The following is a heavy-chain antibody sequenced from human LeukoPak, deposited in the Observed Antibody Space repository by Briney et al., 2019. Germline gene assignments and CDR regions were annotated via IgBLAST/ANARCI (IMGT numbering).Heavy chain of an antibody. CDR3: AREYEEVTMVRGALDY. D-gene: IGHD3-10*01. CDR1: GYTLTELS. V-gene: IGHV1-24*01. CDR2: FDPEDGET. Sequence: ASVKVSCKVSGYTLTELSMHWVRQAPGKGLEWMGGFDPEDGETIYAQKFQGRVTMTRDTSTSTVYMELSSLRSEDTAVYYCAREYEEVTMVRGALDYWGQGTLVTVSS. J-gene: IGHJ4*02.